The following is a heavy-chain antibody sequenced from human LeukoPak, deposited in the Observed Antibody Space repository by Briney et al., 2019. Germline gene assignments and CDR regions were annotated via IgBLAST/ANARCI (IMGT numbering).Heavy chain of an antibody. CDR1: GGSISSYY. V-gene: IGHV4-59*01. CDR2: IYYSGST. CDR3: ARLLTGFDY. D-gene: IGHD3-9*01. J-gene: IGHJ4*02. Sequence: PSETLSLTCTVSGGSISSYYWSWIRQPPGEGLEWIGYIYYSGSTNYNPSLKSRVTISVYTSKNQFSLKLSSVTAADTAVYYCARLLTGFDYWGQGTLVTVSS.